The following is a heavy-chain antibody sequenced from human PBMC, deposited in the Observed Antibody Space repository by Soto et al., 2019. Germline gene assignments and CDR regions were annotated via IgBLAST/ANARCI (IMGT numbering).Heavy chain of an antibody. CDR2: ISGTDGST. Sequence: PGGSLRLSCAASGFTFRTYDMSWVRQAPGKEMEWVSGISGTDGSTSYIDSVKGRFTISRGDSENTLYLQMNSLRAEDTAVYYCAKRACSTARCSYFDYWGQGTLVTVSS. D-gene: IGHD2-2*01. V-gene: IGHV3-23*01. CDR3: AKRACSTARCSYFDY. CDR1: GFTFRTYD. J-gene: IGHJ4*02.